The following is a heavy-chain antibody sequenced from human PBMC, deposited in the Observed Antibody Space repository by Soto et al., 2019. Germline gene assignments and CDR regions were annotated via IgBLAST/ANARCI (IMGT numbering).Heavy chain of an antibody. CDR1: GGSISSGGYY. Sequence: QVQLQESGPGLVKPSQTLSLTCTVSGGSISSGGYYWSWIRQHPGKGLEWIGYIYYSGSTYYNPSLKSRVTISVDTSKNQFSLKLSSVTAADTAVYYCARATRGVQLWPYYFDYWGQGTLVTVYS. V-gene: IGHV4-31*03. J-gene: IGHJ4*02. CDR2: IYYSGST. CDR3: ARATRGVQLWPYYFDY. D-gene: IGHD5-18*01.